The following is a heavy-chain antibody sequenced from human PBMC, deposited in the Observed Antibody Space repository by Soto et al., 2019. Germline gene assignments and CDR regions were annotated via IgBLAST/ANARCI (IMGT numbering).Heavy chain of an antibody. V-gene: IGHV2-70*01. CDR3: ARMVGDFLLSEAWFEP. CDR2: IDWEDDK. J-gene: IGHJ5*02. Sequence: LGTSGMSVSCIRQPPGKALEWLALIDWEDDKFYSTSLKTRLTISKDTSKNQVVRTMTNVDTVDTATYYCARMVGDFLLSEAWFEPW. CDR1: LGTSGMS. D-gene: IGHD3-3*01.